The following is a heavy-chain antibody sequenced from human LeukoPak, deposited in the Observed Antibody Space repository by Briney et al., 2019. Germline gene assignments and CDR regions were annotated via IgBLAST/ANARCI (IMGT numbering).Heavy chain of an antibody. V-gene: IGHV3-30-3*01. CDR3: TTFLPYDSSGYYLGERDY. Sequence: GGSLRLSCAASGFTFSSYAMHWVRQAPGKGLEWVAVISYDGSNKYYADSVKGRFTISRDNSKNTLYLQMNSLRAEDTAVYYCTTFLPYDSSGYYLGERDYWGQGTLVTVSS. D-gene: IGHD3-22*01. CDR1: GFTFSSYA. J-gene: IGHJ4*02. CDR2: ISYDGSNK.